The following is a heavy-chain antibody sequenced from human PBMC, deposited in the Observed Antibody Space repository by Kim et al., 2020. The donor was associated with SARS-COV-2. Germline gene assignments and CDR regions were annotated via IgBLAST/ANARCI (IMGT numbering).Heavy chain of an antibody. V-gene: IGHV3-23*01. D-gene: IGHD5-18*01. J-gene: IGHJ4*02. CDR2: IFSRGDYT. CDR3: ARTSYSFSPDY. CDR1: GFTFRNYA. Sequence: GGSLRLSCAPSGFTFRNYAMNWVRQAPGKGLEWVSTIFSRGDYTYYADSVRGRFTISRDNFKNALYLQLNSLRAEDTAIYYCARTSYSFSPDYWGQGTLV.